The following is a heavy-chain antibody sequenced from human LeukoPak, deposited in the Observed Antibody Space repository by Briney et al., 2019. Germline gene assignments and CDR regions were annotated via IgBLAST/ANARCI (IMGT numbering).Heavy chain of an antibody. CDR1: GYTFTGYY. CDR3: ARVGIFDYYGMDV. CDR2: INPNSGGT. V-gene: IGHV1-2*02. D-gene: IGHD3-3*01. J-gene: IGHJ6*02. Sequence: ASVKVSCKASGYTFTGYYMHWVRQAPGQGLEWMGWINPNSGGTNYAQKFQGRVTMTRDTSISTAYMGLSRLRSDDTAVYYCARVGIFDYYGMDVWGQGTTVTVSS.